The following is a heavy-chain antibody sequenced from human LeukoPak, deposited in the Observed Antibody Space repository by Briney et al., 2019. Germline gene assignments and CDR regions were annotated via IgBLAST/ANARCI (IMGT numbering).Heavy chain of an antibody. CDR1: GYTFTSYG. D-gene: IGHD3-3*01. CDR2: ISAYNGNT. J-gene: IGHJ6*03. CDR3: AGDPLYDFWSGYYLDYYYMDV. Sequence: ASVKVSCKASGYTFTSYGISWVRQAPGQGLEWMGWISAYNGNTNYAQKLQGRVTMTTDTSTSTAYMELRSLRSDDTAVYYCAGDPLYDFWSGYYLDYYYMDVWGKGTTVTVSS. V-gene: IGHV1-18*01.